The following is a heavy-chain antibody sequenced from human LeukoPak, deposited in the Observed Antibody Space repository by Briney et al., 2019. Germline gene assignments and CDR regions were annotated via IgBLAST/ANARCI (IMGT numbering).Heavy chain of an antibody. J-gene: IGHJ4*02. Sequence: GASVKVSCKASGGTFSSYAISWVRQAPGQGLEWMGRIIPILGIANYAQKFQGRVTITADKSTSTAYMELSSLRSEDTAVYYCARRYGSGSQLYFDYWGQGTLVTVSS. CDR1: GGTFSSYA. CDR2: IIPILGIA. V-gene: IGHV1-69*04. CDR3: ARRYGSGSQLYFDY. D-gene: IGHD3-10*01.